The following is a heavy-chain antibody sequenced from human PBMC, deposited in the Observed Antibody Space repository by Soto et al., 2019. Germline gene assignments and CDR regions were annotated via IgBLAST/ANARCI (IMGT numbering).Heavy chain of an antibody. CDR2: SYHSGST. D-gene: IGHD1-7*01. CDR1: GVSTRSYY. Sequence: QVQLQESGPGLVKPSETLSLSCTVSGVSTRSYYWSWIRQPPGKGLEWIGYSYHSGSTNYNPSLKSRVTISVDTSKNQFSLRLSSVTAADTAVYYCARDQSGTQYFDLWGRGTLVTVSS. V-gene: IGHV4-59*01. CDR3: ARDQSGTQYFDL. J-gene: IGHJ2*01.